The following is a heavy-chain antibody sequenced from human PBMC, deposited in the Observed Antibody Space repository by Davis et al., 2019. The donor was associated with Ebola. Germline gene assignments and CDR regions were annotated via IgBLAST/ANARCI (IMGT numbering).Heavy chain of an antibody. V-gene: IGHV3-23*01. J-gene: IGHJ6*04. CDR3: AKSGLSFGVVKYHYGMDV. CDR1: GFTFDYYA. CDR2: ISGSGGTT. D-gene: IGHD3-3*01. Sequence: GESLKISCAASGFTFDYYALTWVRQAPGMGLEWVSGISGSGGTTYYADSVKGRFTISRDNSKKTLYLQMNSLRAEDTAVYYCAKSGLSFGVVKYHYGMDVWGKGTTVTVSS.